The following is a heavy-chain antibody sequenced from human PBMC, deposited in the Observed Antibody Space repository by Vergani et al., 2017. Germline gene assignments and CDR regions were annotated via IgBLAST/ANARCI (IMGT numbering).Heavy chain of an antibody. CDR1: GGTFSSYA. V-gene: IGHV1-69*12. CDR3: AREYYDSSGYYYRTPLLRLSY. J-gene: IGHJ4*02. Sequence: QVQLVQSGAEVKKPGSSVKVSCKASGGTFSSYAISWVRQAPGQGLEWMGGIIPSFGTANYAQKFQGRVTITADESTSTAYMELSSLRSEDTAVYYCAREYYDSSGYYYRTPLLRLSYWGQGTLVTVSS. D-gene: IGHD3-22*01. CDR2: IIPSFGTA.